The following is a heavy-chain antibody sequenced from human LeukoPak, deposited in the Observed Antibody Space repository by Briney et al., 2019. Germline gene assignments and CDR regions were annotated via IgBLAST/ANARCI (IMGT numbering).Heavy chain of an antibody. V-gene: IGHV4-34*01. D-gene: IGHD3-10*02. J-gene: IGHJ6*04. CDR2: MNHSGSA. Sequence: SETLSLTCAVYGGSFSGYYWTWIRQPPGKGLEWIGEMNHSGSANYNPSLKSRVTISVDTSKNQCSLGLSSVTAADTAVYYCAELGITMIGGVWGKGTTVTISS. CDR1: GGSFSGYY. CDR3: AELGITMIGGV.